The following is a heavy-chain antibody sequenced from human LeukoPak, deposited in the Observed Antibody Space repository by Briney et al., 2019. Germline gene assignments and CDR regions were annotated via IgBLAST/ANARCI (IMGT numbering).Heavy chain of an antibody. CDR3: ARTPGLSPFYYYYMDV. J-gene: IGHJ6*03. CDR2: ISYDGSNK. D-gene: IGHD3-10*01. V-gene: IGHV3-30-3*01. CDR1: GFTFSSYA. Sequence: GGSLRLSCAASGFTFSSYAMHWVRQAPGKGLEWVAVISYDGSNKYYADSVKGRFTISRDNAKNSLYLQMNSLRAEDTAVYYCARTPGLSPFYYYYMDVWGKGTTVTVSS.